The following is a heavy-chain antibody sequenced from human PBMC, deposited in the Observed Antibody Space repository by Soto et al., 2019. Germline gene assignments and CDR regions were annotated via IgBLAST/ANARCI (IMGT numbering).Heavy chain of an antibody. CDR3: AMWFGEDYYGMDV. D-gene: IGHD3-10*01. V-gene: IGHV4-34*01. CDR1: GGSFSGYY. Sequence: SETLSLTCAVYGGSFSGYYWSWIRQPPGKGLEWIGEINHSGSTNYNPSLKSRVTISVDTSKNQFSLKLSSVTAADTAVYYCAMWFGEDYYGMDVWAKGPRSPSP. CDR2: INHSGST. J-gene: IGHJ6*02.